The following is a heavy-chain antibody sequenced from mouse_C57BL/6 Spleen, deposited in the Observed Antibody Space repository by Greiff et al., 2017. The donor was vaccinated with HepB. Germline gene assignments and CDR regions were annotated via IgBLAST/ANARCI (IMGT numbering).Heavy chain of an antibody. CDR2: ISDGGSYT. CDR3: ASEEGYVDYYAMDY. V-gene: IGHV5-4*03. CDR1: GFTFSSYA. D-gene: IGHD3-1*01. Sequence: DVKLVESGGGLVKPGGSLKLSCAASGFTFSSYAMSWVRQTPEKRLEWVANISDGGSYTYYPDNVKGRFTISRDNAKNNLYLQMSHLKSEDTAMYYCASEEGYVDYYAMDYWGQRTSVTVSS. J-gene: IGHJ4*01.